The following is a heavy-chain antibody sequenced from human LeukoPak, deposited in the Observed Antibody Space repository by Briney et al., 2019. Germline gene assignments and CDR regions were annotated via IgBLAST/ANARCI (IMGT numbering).Heavy chain of an antibody. CDR2: INPSGGST. J-gene: IGHJ2*01. Sequence: ASVKVSCKASGYTFTSYYMHWVRQAPGQGLEWMGIINPSGGSTSYAQKFQGRVTMTRDTSTSTVYVELSSLRSEDTAVYYCARDEVAGMGNWYFDLWGRGTLVTVSS. D-gene: IGHD6-19*01. V-gene: IGHV1-46*01. CDR3: ARDEVAGMGNWYFDL. CDR1: GYTFTSYY.